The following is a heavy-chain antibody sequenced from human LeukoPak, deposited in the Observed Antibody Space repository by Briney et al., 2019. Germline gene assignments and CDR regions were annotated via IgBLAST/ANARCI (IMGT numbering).Heavy chain of an antibody. CDR3: AGSSSWYYFKY. Sequence: GGSLRLSCAASGFTFSSYAMSWVRQASGKGLEWVSVISVGGGGTTYADSVKGRFTISRDNSKNTLYLQMNSLRAEDTAVYYCAGSSSWYYFKYWGQGTLVTVSS. D-gene: IGHD6-13*01. CDR2: ISVGGGGT. CDR1: GFTFSSYA. V-gene: IGHV3-23*01. J-gene: IGHJ4*02.